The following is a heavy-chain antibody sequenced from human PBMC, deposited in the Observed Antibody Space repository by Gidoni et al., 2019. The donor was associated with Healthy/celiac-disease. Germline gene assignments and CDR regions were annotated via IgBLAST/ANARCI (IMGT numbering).Heavy chain of an antibody. CDR1: ACTCRRVR. Sequence: EEQLVGSGGGLVKPGGAVGLSCAASACTCRRVRLNWVHQAPGKGLEWVSSISSSSSYIYYADSVKVRFTISRDNSKNSLYLQMNSLRAEDTAVYYCARELLVDCSGGSCPWLGYLGQGTLVTVSS. D-gene: IGHD2-15*01. CDR3: ARELLVDCSGGSCPWLGY. J-gene: IGHJ4*02. CDR2: ISSSSSYI. V-gene: IGHV3-21*01.